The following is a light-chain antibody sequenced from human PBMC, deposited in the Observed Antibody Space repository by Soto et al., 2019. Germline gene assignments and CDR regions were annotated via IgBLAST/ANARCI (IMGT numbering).Light chain of an antibody. CDR2: GAS. CDR1: RSVGGT. J-gene: IGKJ2*01. Sequence: EIVMTQSPATLSVSPGERATLSCGAIRSVGGTLAWYKQKPGQAPRLFIYGASTRATGIPARFSGSGSGTEFTLTISSLQSEDFAVYYCQQYNNWPPYTFGQGTKLEIK. CDR3: QQYNNWPPYT. V-gene: IGKV3-15*01.